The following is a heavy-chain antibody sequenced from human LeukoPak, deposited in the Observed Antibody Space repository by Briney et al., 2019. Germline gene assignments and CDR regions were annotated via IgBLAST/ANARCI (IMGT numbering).Heavy chain of an antibody. CDR3: ARWDDYGDPPDGFDI. CDR1: GFTFSSYS. V-gene: IGHV3-21*01. J-gene: IGHJ3*02. CDR2: ISSSSSYI. D-gene: IGHD4-17*01. Sequence: GGSLRLSCAASGFTFSSYSMNWVRQAPGKGLEWVSSISSSSSYIYYADSVKGRFPISRDNAKNSLYLQMNSLRAEDTAVYYCARWDDYGDPPDGFDIWGQGTMVTVSS.